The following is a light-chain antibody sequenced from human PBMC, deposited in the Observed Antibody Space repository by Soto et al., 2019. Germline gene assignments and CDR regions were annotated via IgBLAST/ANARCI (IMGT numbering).Light chain of an antibody. Sequence: EIVLTQSPATLYLSPGERATLSCRASQSVSSYLAWYQQKPGQAPRLLIYDASNMATGIPARFSGSGSGPDFTLTISSLEPEDFAVYYCQQRSNWHPYTFGQGTKLEIK. V-gene: IGKV3-11*01. CDR1: QSVSSY. J-gene: IGKJ2*01. CDR3: QQRSNWHPYT. CDR2: DAS.